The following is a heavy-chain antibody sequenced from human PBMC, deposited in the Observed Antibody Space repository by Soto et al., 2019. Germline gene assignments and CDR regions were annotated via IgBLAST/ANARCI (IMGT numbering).Heavy chain of an antibody. D-gene: IGHD5-18*01. V-gene: IGHV1-69*13. CDR2: IIPIFGTA. Sequence: SVKVSCKASGSTFSSYAISWVRQAPGQGLEWMGGIIPIFGTANYAQKFQGRVTITADESTSTAYMELSSLRSEDTAVYYCARDDVDTAMPYGMDVWGQGTTVTVSS. CDR1: GSTFSSYA. CDR3: ARDDVDTAMPYGMDV. J-gene: IGHJ6*02.